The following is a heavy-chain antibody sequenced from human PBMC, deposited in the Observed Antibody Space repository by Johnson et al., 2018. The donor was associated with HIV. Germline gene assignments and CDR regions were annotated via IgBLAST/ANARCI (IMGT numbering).Heavy chain of an antibody. CDR2: IGTAGDT. V-gene: IGHV3-13*01. J-gene: IGHJ3*02. Sequence: VQLVESGGGLVQPGGSLRLSCAASGFTFSSYDMHWVRQATGKGLEWVSAIGTAGDTYYPGSVKGRFTISRENAKNSLYLQMNSLRPEDTAVYYCAKDVRYSGSYLSFAFDIWGQGTMVTVSS. CDR3: AKDVRYSGSYLSFAFDI. D-gene: IGHD1-26*01. CDR1: GFTFSSYD.